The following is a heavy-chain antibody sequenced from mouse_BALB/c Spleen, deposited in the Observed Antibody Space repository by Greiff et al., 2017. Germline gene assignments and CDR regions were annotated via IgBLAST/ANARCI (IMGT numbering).Heavy chain of an antibody. Sequence: VKLMESGAELMKPGASVKISCKATGYTFSSYWIEWVKQRPGHGLEWIGEILPGSGSTNYNEKFKGKATFTADTSSNTAYMQLSSLTSEDSAVYYCARFDPYLYYYAMDYWGQGTSVTVAS. CDR1: GYTFSSYW. CDR3: ARFDPYLYYYAMDY. CDR2: ILPGSGST. V-gene: IGHV1-9*01. J-gene: IGHJ4*01. D-gene: IGHD1-1*01.